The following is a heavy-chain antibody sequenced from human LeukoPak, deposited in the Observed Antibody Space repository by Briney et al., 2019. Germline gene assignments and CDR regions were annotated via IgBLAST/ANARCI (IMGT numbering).Heavy chain of an antibody. D-gene: IGHD6-6*01. V-gene: IGHV3-23*01. CDR1: GFTFSSYA. J-gene: IGHJ4*02. Sequence: PGGSLRLSCAASGFTFSSYAMSWVRQAPGKGLEWVSTISDSGGSTYYADSVKGRFTISRDNSKNTLYLQMNSLRAEDTAVYYCAKAKAPYSSSPIDYWGQGTLVTVSS. CDR2: ISDSGGST. CDR3: AKAKAPYSSSPIDY.